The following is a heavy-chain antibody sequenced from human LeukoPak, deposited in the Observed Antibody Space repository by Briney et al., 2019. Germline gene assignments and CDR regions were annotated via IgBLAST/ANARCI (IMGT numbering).Heavy chain of an antibody. CDR1: GFTFSSYS. J-gene: IGHJ6*02. CDR2: ISSTGNFV. V-gene: IGHV3-21*06. Sequence: GESLRLSCAASGFTFSSYSMNWVRQAPGKGLEWVSSISSTGNFVHYADSVKGRFTISRGNAKNSLYLQMDSLRGEDTAVYFCARVGCRGGSCSSRGDYYYGMDVWGQGTTVTVSS. CDR3: ARVGCRGGSCSSRGDYYYGMDV. D-gene: IGHD2-15*01.